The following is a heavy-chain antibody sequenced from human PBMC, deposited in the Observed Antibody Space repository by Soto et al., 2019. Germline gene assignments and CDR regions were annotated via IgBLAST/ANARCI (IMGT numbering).Heavy chain of an antibody. V-gene: IGHV3-30*18. CDR3: AKDYRVTYYYDSSPDY. Sequence: SCAASGFTFRSDGMHWVRQAPGKGLEWVAVISYDGSNKYYADSVKGRFTISRDNSKNTLYLQMNSLRAEDTAVYYCAKDYRVTYYYDSSPDYWGQGTLVTAPQ. J-gene: IGHJ4*02. D-gene: IGHD3-22*01. CDR2: ISYDGSNK. CDR1: GFTFRSDG.